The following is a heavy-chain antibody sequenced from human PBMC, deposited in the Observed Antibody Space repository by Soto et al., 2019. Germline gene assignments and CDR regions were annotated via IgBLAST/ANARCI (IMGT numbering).Heavy chain of an antibody. CDR1: GGSISNYY. CDR2: IYDSGST. D-gene: IGHD6-19*01. V-gene: IGHV4-59*01. Sequence: SETLSLTCTVSGGSISNYYWSWVRQPPGKGLEWIGYIYDSGSTNYNPSLKSRVTISVDTSKNTLYLQMNSLRAEDTAVYYCAKDNSGLFDYWGQGTLVTVSS. J-gene: IGHJ4*02. CDR3: AKDNSGLFDY.